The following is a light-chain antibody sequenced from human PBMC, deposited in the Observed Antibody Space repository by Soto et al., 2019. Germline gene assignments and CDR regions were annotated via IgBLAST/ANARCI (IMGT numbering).Light chain of an antibody. CDR1: QNIKKF. CDR3: QQAFSAPLT. CDR2: TAS. Sequence: DIQMTQSPTSLSAPVGDSVTITCRASQNIKKFLNWYQQKPGTAPKLLIYTASSVQAGFPSRFSGSGSGTDFILTISNLQPEDFATYYCQQAFSAPLTFGGGTRVEI. J-gene: IGKJ4*01. V-gene: IGKV1-39*01.